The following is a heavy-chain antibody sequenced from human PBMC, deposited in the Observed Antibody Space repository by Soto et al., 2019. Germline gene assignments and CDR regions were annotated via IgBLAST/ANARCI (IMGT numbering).Heavy chain of an antibody. CDR3: LRTSLVVAVATRAAF. CDR2: IDSDGSRI. J-gene: IGHJ4*02. CDR1: GFTFSNYW. D-gene: IGHD2-15*01. Sequence: EVQLVESGGGLVQPGESLRLSCAASGFTFSNYWMHWVRQAPGKGLVWVSRIDSDGSRITYADFVKGRFTISRDNAKNTVYLHMNSLTAEDTAVYYCLRTSLVVAVATRAAFWGQGTLVTVS. V-gene: IGHV3-74*01.